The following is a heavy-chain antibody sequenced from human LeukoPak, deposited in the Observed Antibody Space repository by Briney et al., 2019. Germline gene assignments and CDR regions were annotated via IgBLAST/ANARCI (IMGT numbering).Heavy chain of an antibody. J-gene: IGHJ6*02. Sequence: DGSNKYYAASVKGRFTISRDNSKNTLYLQMNSLRAEDTAVYYCAGGYCSGGSCYYYYGMDVWGQGTTVTVSS. D-gene: IGHD2-15*01. CDR2: DGSNK. CDR3: AGGYCSGGSCYYYYGMDV. V-gene: IGHV3-30*03.